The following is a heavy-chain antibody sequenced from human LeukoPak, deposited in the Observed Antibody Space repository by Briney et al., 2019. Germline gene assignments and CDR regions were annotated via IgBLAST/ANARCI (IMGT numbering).Heavy chain of an antibody. Sequence: SETLSLTCGVSGDSINSGHYWGWIRQPPGKGLDWIGSMYHSGSTYYNPSLKSRVTISIDTSKNQFSLKLRSVTAADTAVYFCARNVTMVLPGQGAFDIWGQGTMVTVSS. J-gene: IGHJ3*02. CDR1: GDSINSGHY. CDR2: MYHSGST. D-gene: IGHD4/OR15-4a*01. V-gene: IGHV4-38-2*01. CDR3: ARNVTMVLPGQGAFDI.